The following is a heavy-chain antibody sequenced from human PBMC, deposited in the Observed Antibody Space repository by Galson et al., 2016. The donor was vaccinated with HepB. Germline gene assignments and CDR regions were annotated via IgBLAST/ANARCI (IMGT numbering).Heavy chain of an antibody. J-gene: IGHJ3*02. Sequence: SVKVSCKVSGYTLIELSIHWVRQAPGKGLEWMGGFDPEDGETIYAQKFQGRVTMTEDTSTDTVYMEMSSLRSEDTAVYYCATDRIRYFDWYRAFDIWGQGTRVTVSS. CDR2: FDPEDGET. D-gene: IGHD3-9*01. CDR1: GYTLIELS. CDR3: ATDRIRYFDWYRAFDI. V-gene: IGHV1-24*01.